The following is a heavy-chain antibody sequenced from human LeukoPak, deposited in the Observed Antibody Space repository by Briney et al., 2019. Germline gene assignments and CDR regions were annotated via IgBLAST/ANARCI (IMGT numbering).Heavy chain of an antibody. CDR3: ASNVGPRSRSAVLMDA. CDR1: GFTFSNYE. Sequence: RGSPRLTCAASGFTFSNYEMNWVRQAPGKGLEWVSYISSSGNTIYYSDSVKGRFTISRDNAKNSLYLQMNSLRAEDTAVYYCASNVGPRSRSAVLMDAWGQGTTVTVSS. D-gene: IGHD6-19*01. J-gene: IGHJ6*02. CDR2: ISSSGNTI. V-gene: IGHV3-48*03.